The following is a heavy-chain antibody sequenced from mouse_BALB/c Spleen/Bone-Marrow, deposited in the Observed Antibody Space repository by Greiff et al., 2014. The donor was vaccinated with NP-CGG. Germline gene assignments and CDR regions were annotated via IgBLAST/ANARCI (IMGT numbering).Heavy chain of an antibody. J-gene: IGHJ3*01. CDR2: IHYSGTT. D-gene: IGHD2-2*01. V-gene: IGHV3-1*02. CDR3: ARGYYGYDGAWFTY. CDR1: GYSITSGYS. Sequence: EVQLQQSGPDLVKPSQSLSLTCTVTGYSITSGYSCHWIRQFPGNKLEWMGYIHYSGTTNYNPSLKSRFSITRDTSKNQFFLQSNSVTTEDTATYYCARGYYGYDGAWFTYWGQGTLVTVSA.